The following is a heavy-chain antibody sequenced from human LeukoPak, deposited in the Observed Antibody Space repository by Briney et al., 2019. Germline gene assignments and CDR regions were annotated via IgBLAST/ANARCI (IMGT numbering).Heavy chain of an antibody. J-gene: IGHJ3*02. D-gene: IGHD2-2*01. CDR2: IYGSGRT. V-gene: IGHV4-39*01. CDR1: GCTISSSSYY. Sequence: SETLSLTCAASGCTISSSSYYWGWIRQPPGKGLVWIGSIYGSGRTYYNAFLKRRITISVDTSRNQFSLKLSSVTAADTAVYYCARLAYIVVVPAAIRVGYAFDIWGQGTMVTVSS. CDR3: ARLAYIVVVPAAIRVGYAFDI.